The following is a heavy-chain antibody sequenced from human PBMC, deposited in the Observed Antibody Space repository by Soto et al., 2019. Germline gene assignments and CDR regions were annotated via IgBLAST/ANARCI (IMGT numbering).Heavy chain of an antibody. CDR2: INHIGST. J-gene: IGHJ6*03. Sequence: SSGTLSLTCAFHCWSFTGFYLGWIPQPPRKGLEWIGEINHIGSTNYNPSLKSRVTISVDTSKNQFSLKLSSVTAADTAVYHCARAPLLWFGELSFVGKGYYYYYMDVWGKGTTVTVSS. V-gene: IGHV4-34*01. CDR3: ARAPLLWFGELSFVGKGYYYYYMDV. D-gene: IGHD3-10*01. CDR1: CWSFTGFY.